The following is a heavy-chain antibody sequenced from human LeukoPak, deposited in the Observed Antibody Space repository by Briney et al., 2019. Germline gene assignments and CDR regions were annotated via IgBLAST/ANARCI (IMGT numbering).Heavy chain of an antibody. V-gene: IGHV3-48*04. Sequence: GGPLRLSCAASGFTFSSYSMNWVRQAPGKGLEWVSYITSGSSTIYYPDSVKGRFTISRDNAKNSLYLQMNSLRAEDTAVYYCARPLRESGYFYFDYRGQGTLVTVSS. J-gene: IGHJ4*02. CDR2: ITSGSSTI. D-gene: IGHD3-3*01. CDR3: ARPLRESGYFYFDY. CDR1: GFTFSSYS.